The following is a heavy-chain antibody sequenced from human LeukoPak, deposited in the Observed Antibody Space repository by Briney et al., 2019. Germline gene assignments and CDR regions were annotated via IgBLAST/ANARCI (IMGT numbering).Heavy chain of an antibody. Sequence: GGSLRLSCAASGFTITSNYMSWVRQAPGKGLEWVSITYIDGTTYYADSVKGRFTISRDSSKNTLYVQMNSLRVEDTAVYYCARVWLGPMVRGEPENFDYWGQGALVTVSS. V-gene: IGHV3-53*01. J-gene: IGHJ4*02. CDR3: ARVWLGPMVRGEPENFDY. D-gene: IGHD3-10*01. CDR1: GFTITSNY. CDR2: TYIDGTT.